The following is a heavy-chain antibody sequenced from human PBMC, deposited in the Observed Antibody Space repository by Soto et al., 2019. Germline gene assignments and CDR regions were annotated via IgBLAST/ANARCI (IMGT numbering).Heavy chain of an antibody. CDR2: LYVSGSP. V-gene: IGHV4-4*07. D-gene: IGHD3-22*01. Sequence: QVQLQESGPRLVKPSETLSVTCSVSGGSIRDYYWSWIRQSAGKGLEWIGRLYVSGSPNYNPSLKSRVTISADTSGKQFSLTLTSVTAADTAIYYCARMYNSGYYRPEGDFYFYGMDVWGQGTTVTVSS. J-gene: IGHJ6*02. CDR1: GGSIRDYY. CDR3: ARMYNSGYYRPEGDFYFYGMDV.